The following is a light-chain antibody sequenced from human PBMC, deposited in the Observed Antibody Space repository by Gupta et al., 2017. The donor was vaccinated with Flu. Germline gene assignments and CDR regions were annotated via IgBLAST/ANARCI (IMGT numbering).Light chain of an antibody. V-gene: IGKV3-20*01. CDR1: QSVSSSY. CDR3: QQYGSSPPYS. J-gene: IGKJ2*03. Sequence: EIVLTQSPGTLYLSPGERATLSCRASQSVSSSYLAWYQQKPGQAPRLLIYGASSRATGIPDRFSGSGSGTDFTLTISRLEPEDVAVYYCQQYGSSPPYSFGQGTKLEIK. CDR2: GAS.